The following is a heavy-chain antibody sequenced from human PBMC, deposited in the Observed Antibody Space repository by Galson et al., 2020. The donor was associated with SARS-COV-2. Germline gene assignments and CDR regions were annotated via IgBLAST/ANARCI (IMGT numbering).Heavy chain of an antibody. CDR3: ARQGVNMIVLVTVPGWFFDL. V-gene: IGHV4-38-2*01. CDR1: GYSVSTTNY. CDR2: IYPNGRT. J-gene: IGHJ2*01. D-gene: IGHD2-21*02. Sequence: SETLSLTCAVSGYSVSTTNYWGWVRLAPGKGLEWIGSIYPNGRTYYNPSLESRVTISVDTSRNQFSLTLASVTAADTAFYYCARQGVNMIVLVTVPGWFFDLWGRGTRVTVSS.